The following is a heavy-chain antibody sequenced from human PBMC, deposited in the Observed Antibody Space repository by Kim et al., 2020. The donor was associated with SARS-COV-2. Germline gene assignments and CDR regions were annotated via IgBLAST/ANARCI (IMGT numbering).Heavy chain of an antibody. Sequence: GGSLRLSCAASGFMFSKYWMHWVRQAPGKGLVWVSRINSDGSSTSYADFVKGRFTISRDSAKNTVYLQMNSLRAEDTAVYYCARGRRPGVKWFYPWGQGTLVIGS. CDR1: GFMFSKYW. V-gene: IGHV3-74*01. J-gene: IGHJ5*02. D-gene: IGHD3-10*01. CDR2: INSDGSST. CDR3: ARGRRPGVKWFYP.